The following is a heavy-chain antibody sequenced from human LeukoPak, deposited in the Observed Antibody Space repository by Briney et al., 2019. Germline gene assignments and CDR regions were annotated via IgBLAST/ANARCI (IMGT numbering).Heavy chain of an antibody. J-gene: IGHJ6*02. Sequence: GGSLRLSCAASGFTFNTHPMSWVRQAPGKGLEWVSSISGSGANTYYPDSVRGRFTISRDNSKNTLYLRMNSLRAEDTAVYYCANPPLPAVIGYYYYNMDVWGQGTTVTVSS. CDR2: ISGSGANT. D-gene: IGHD1-14*01. V-gene: IGHV3-23*01. CDR3: ANPPLPAVIGYYYYNMDV. CDR1: GFTFNTHP.